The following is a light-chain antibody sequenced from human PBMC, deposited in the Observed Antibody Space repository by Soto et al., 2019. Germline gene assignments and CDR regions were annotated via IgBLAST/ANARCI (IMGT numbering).Light chain of an antibody. Sequence: EIVLTQSPGTLSLSPGERATLSCRASQSVSSSYLAWYQQKPGQAPRLLIYGASGRAAGIPDRFSGSGSGTDFTLTISSLEPEDFAVYYCQQYGRSPPFTFGPGTKVDIK. V-gene: IGKV3-20*01. CDR1: QSVSSSY. CDR3: QQYGRSPPFT. J-gene: IGKJ3*01. CDR2: GAS.